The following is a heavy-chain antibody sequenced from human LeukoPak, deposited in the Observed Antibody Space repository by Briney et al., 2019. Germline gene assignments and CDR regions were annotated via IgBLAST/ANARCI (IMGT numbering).Heavy chain of an antibody. J-gene: IGHJ4*02. CDR2: ISAYNGNT. Sequence: ASVKVSCKASGYTSTSYGIRGVRQAPGQGREGVGWISAYNGNTNYAQKLQGRVTMTTDTSTSTAYMELRSLRSDDTAVYYCARDGGTLWSRHLDYWGQGTLVTVSS. CDR1: GYTSTSYG. CDR3: ARDGGTLWSRHLDY. D-gene: IGHD4-23*01. V-gene: IGHV1-18*01.